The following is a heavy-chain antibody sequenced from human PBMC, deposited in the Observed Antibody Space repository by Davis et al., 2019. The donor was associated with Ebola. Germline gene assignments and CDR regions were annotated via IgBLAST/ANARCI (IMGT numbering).Heavy chain of an antibody. CDR3: AKLRGSSGYYPFDY. CDR1: GFTFSSYA. D-gene: IGHD3-22*01. J-gene: IGHJ4*02. V-gene: IGHV3-23*01. Sequence: GESLKISCAASGFTFSSYAMSWVRQAPGKGLEWVSIISGSGGSTYYADSVKGRFTISRDNAKNSVYLQMNSLRPEDTAFYYCAKLRGSSGYYPFDYWGLGTLVTVSS. CDR2: ISGSGGST.